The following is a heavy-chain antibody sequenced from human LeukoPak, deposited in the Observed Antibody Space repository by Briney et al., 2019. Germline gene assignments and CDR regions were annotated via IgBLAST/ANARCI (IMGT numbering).Heavy chain of an antibody. CDR3: ARGTTVIQTLDY. V-gene: IGHV1-2*02. CDR2: INPNSGGT. D-gene: IGHD4-17*01. J-gene: IGHJ4*02. CDR1: GYTFTGYY. Sequence: ASVKVSCMASGYTFTGYYMHWVRQAPGQGLEWMGWINPNSGGTNYAQKFQGRVIMTRDTSISTAYMELSRLRSDDTAVYYCARGTTVIQTLDYWGQGTLVTVSS.